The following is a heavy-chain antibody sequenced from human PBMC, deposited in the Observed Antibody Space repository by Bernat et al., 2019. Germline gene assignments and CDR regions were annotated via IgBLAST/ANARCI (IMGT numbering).Heavy chain of an antibody. CDR2: INHSGST. D-gene: IGHD3-16*02. Sequence: QVQLQQWGAGLLKPSETLSLTCAVYGGSFSGYYWSWIRQPPGKGLEWIGEINHSGSTNYNPSLESRVTITVDTSKKQFSLKLSSVTAAYTAVYYCARGRFVGGSYRYLHNWFDPWGQGTLVTVSS. CDR1: GGSFSGYY. CDR3: ARGRFVGGSYRYLHNWFDP. J-gene: IGHJ5*02. V-gene: IGHV4-34*01.